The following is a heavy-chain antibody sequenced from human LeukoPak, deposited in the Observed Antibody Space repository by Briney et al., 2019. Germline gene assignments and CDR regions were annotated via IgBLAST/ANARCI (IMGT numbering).Heavy chain of an antibody. V-gene: IGHV1-2*02. J-gene: IGHJ4*02. D-gene: IGHD1-1*01. Sequence: VPSVKLSCNASGYTFTVYYMHWVRHPPGQGLEWMGCINPNSGGTNYAQKFQGRVTMTRDTSISTACMELGRLRVDDTAVYYCARAEYNWNGFDYWGQGTLVTVSS. CDR1: GYTFTVYY. CDR2: INPNSGGT. CDR3: ARAEYNWNGFDY.